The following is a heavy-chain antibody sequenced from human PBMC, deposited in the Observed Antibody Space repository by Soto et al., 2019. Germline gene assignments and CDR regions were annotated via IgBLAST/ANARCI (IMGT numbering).Heavy chain of an antibody. V-gene: IGHV1-2*04. CDR3: ARYCRTIFSHYYGLDF. J-gene: IGHJ6*01. CDR2: INPNSGGT. CDR1: GYTFTGYY. D-gene: IGHD3-3*01. Sequence: ASVKVSFKASGYTFTGYYMHWVRQAPGQGLEWMGWINPNSGGTNYAQKFQGWVTMTRDTSISTAYMELSRLRSDDTAVYYCARYCRTIFSHYYGLDFLAQAITV.